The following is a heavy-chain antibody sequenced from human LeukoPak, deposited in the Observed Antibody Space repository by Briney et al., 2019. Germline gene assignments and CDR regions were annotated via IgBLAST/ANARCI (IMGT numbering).Heavy chain of an antibody. CDR2: IRSKANSYAT. D-gene: IGHD2-2*01. CDR1: GFTFSGSA. V-gene: IGHV3-73*01. J-gene: IGHJ6*03. CDR3: TSLSSSTGVYYYYMDV. Sequence: PGGSLKLSCAASGFTFSGSAMHWVRQASGKGLEWVGRIRSKANSYATAYAASVKGRFTISRDDSKNTAYLQMNSLKTEDTAVYYCTSLSSSTGVYYYYMDVWGKGTTVTVSS.